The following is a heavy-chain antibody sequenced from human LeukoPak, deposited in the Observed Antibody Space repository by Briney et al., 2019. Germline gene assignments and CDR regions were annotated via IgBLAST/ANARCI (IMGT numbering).Heavy chain of an antibody. Sequence: GGSLRLSCAASGFTVSSNYMSWVRQAPGKGLEWVSVIYSGGSTYYADSVKGRFTISRDNSKNTLYLQMNSLRSEDTAVYYCARVPITSGSYYSYWGQGTLVTVSS. CDR3: ARVPITSGSYYSY. J-gene: IGHJ4*02. D-gene: IGHD1-26*01. CDR1: GFTVSSNY. CDR2: IYSGGST. V-gene: IGHV3-66*01.